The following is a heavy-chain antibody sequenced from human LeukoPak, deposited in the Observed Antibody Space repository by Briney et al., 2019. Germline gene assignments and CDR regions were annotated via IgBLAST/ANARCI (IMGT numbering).Heavy chain of an antibody. CDR2: IGNSGGGT. Sequence: QAGGSLRLSCAASGFTFSSYAMSWVRQAPGKGLEWVSGIGNSGGGTYYADSVKGRFTISRDNSKNTLYLQMNSLRPEDTAVYYCAKVRYSTIGYHDFDYWGQGTLVTVSS. CDR3: AKVRYSTIGYHDFDY. V-gene: IGHV3-23*01. J-gene: IGHJ4*02. D-gene: IGHD1-26*01. CDR1: GFTFSSYA.